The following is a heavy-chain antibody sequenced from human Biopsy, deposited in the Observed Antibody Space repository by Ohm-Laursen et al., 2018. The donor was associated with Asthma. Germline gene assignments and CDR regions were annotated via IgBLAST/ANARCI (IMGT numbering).Heavy chain of an antibody. D-gene: IGHD4-17*01. Sequence: SETLSLTCCVSGYSISNGGYYWSWIRQPPGKGLEWIGYIYYSGSTYYNPSLKSRVTISVDTSKNQFSLNLSSVTAADTAVYYCARTTYGDDGFDPWGQGTLVTVSS. V-gene: IGHV4-31*03. CDR2: IYYSGST. CDR3: ARTTYGDDGFDP. CDR1: GYSISNGGYY. J-gene: IGHJ5*02.